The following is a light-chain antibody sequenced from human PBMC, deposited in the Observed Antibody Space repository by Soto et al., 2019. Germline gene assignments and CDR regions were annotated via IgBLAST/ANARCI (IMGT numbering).Light chain of an antibody. CDR2: DTA. CDR3: QQYNNCPFT. V-gene: IGKV3-15*01. Sequence: EIVMTQSPDTLAVSPGERATLSCRASQSVSSNLAWYQQQPGQAPRALIYDTATRTAGIAARLSGSVSGTEFTRTISSRQSEDFAVYYCQQYNNCPFTFGPGTKLDIK. J-gene: IGKJ3*01. CDR1: QSVSSN.